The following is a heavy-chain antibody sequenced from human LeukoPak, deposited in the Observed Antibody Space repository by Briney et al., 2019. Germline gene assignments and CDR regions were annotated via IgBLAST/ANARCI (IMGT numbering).Heavy chain of an antibody. CDR2: INHSGRT. V-gene: IGHV4-34*01. CDR3: ARAAEPTVIGY. D-gene: IGHD4-17*01. J-gene: IGHJ4*02. CDR1: GGSFSGYY. Sequence: SETLSLTCAVYGGSFSGYYWSWIRQPPGKGLEWIGEINHSGRTNYNPSLKSRVTISVDTSKNQFSLNLNSVTAADTAVYYCARAAEPTVIGYWGQGTLLTVSS.